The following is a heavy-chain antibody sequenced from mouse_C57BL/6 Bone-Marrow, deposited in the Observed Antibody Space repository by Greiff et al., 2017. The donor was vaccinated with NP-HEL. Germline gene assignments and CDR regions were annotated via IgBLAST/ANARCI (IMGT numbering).Heavy chain of an antibody. Sequence: QVQLQQSGAELAKPGASVKLSCKASGYTFTSYWMHWVKQRPGQGLEWIGYINPSSGYTKYNQKFKDKATLTADKSSSTAYMQLSSRTYEDSAFYYCDAGDYFYYWGQGTTLTVSS. D-gene: IGHD4-1*01. J-gene: IGHJ2*01. CDR1: GYTFTSYW. CDR2: INPSSGYT. V-gene: IGHV1-7*01. CDR3: DAGDYFYY.